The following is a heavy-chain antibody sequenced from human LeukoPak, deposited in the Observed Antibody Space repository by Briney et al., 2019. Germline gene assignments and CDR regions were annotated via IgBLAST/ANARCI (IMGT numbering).Heavy chain of an antibody. CDR2: ISYDGSNK. D-gene: IGHD6-13*01. Sequence: PGGSLRLSCAASGFTFSSYGMHWVRQAPGKGLEWVAVISYDGSNKYYADSVKGRFTISRDNSKNTLHLQMNSLRAEDTAVYYCASGAAAGISSFDYWGQGTLVTVSS. V-gene: IGHV3-30*03. J-gene: IGHJ4*02. CDR3: ASGAAAGISSFDY. CDR1: GFTFSSYG.